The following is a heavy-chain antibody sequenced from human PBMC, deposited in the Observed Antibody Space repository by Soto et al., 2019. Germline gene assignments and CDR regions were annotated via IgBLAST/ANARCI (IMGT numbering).Heavy chain of an antibody. J-gene: IGHJ4*02. V-gene: IGHV1-18*04. CDR2: ISAYNGNT. Sequence: QVQLVQSGAEVKKPGASVKVSCKASGYTFTSYGISWVRQAPGQGLELMGWISAYNGNTNYAQKLQGRVIMTTDTSTSTAYMELRSLRSDDTAVYYCARDRSPHYYDSSGCVDYWGQGTLVTVSS. D-gene: IGHD3-22*01. CDR3: ARDRSPHYYDSSGCVDY. CDR1: GYTFTSYG.